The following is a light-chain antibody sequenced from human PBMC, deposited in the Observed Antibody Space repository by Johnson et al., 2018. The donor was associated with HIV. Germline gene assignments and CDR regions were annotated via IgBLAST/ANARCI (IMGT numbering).Light chain of an antibody. Sequence: QSVLTQPPSVSAAPGQKVTISCSGSSSNIGNNYVSWYQHLPGTAPKLLIYDNNKRPSEIPDRFSGSKSGTSATLGITVLQTGDEADYYCGTWDSSLSAYVFGTGTKVSVL. CDR1: SSNIGNNY. V-gene: IGLV1-51*01. CDR2: DNN. CDR3: GTWDSSLSAYV. J-gene: IGLJ1*01.